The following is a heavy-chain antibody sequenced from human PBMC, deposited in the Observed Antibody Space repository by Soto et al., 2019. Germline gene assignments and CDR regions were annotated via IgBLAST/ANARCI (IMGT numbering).Heavy chain of an antibody. D-gene: IGHD6-19*01. V-gene: IGHV3-23*01. CDR3: AKTANGWFSAFDI. Sequence: EVQLLESGGGLVQPGGSLRLSCAASGFTFSSYAMSWVRQAPGKGLEWVSAISGSGGTAYYADSVKGRVTFSRDNSKNTLYLQMNSLRAEDTAVYYCAKTANGWFSAFDIWGQGTMVTVSS. J-gene: IGHJ3*02. CDR2: ISGSGGTA. CDR1: GFTFSSYA.